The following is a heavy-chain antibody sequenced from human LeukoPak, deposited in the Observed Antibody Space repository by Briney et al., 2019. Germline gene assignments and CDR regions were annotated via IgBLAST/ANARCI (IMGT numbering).Heavy chain of an antibody. Sequence: KPGGSLRLSCVASGFTLKNAWMSLVRQAPGKGLEWVGRIRSKTDGGTTDYAAPVKGRFTISRDDSKNTLYLQMNSLKTEDTAVYFCATGTEQQWLSLDYWGQGTLVTVSS. CDR3: ATGTEQQWLSLDY. D-gene: IGHD6-19*01. J-gene: IGHJ4*02. CDR1: GFTLKNAW. CDR2: IRSKTDGGTT. V-gene: IGHV3-15*01.